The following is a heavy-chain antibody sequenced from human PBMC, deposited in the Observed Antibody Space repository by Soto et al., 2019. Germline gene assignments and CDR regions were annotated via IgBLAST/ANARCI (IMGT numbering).Heavy chain of an antibody. Sequence: QVQLVESGGGVVQPGRSLRLSCAASGFTFSSYGMHWVRQAPGKGLEWVAVISYDGSNKYYADSVKGRFTISRDNSKNTLYLQMNSLRAEDTAVYYCAKGDTAMVVYYWCQGTLVTVSS. CDR3: AKGDTAMVVYY. CDR1: GFTFSSYG. V-gene: IGHV3-30*18. D-gene: IGHD5-18*01. CDR2: ISYDGSNK. J-gene: IGHJ4*02.